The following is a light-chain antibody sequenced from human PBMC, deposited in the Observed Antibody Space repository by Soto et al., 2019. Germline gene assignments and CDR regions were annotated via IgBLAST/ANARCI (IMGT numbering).Light chain of an antibody. V-gene: IGKV1-5*01. Sequence: DIQMTQSPSTLSASVGDRVTITCRASQSISSWLAWYQQKPGKAPQLLIYGASTLESGVPSRFSGSGSGTEFTLTIRSLQSDDFATYYCQQYSTYWTFGQGTKVDI. J-gene: IGKJ1*01. CDR3: QQYSTYWT. CDR2: GAS. CDR1: QSISSW.